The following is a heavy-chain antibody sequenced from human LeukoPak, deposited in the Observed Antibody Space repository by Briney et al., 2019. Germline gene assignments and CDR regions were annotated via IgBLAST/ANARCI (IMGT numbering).Heavy chain of an antibody. J-gene: IGHJ1*01. D-gene: IGHD3-22*01. CDR2: ISYDGSNK. CDR1: GFTFSSYA. Sequence: GGSLRLSCAASGFTFSSYAMHWVRQAPGKGLEWVAVISYDGSNKYYADSVKGRFTISRDNSKNTLYLQMNSLRAEDTAVYYCARDPWYYDSSGYYPPPYFQHWGQGTLVTVSS. V-gene: IGHV3-30-3*01. CDR3: ARDPWYYDSSGYYPPPYFQH.